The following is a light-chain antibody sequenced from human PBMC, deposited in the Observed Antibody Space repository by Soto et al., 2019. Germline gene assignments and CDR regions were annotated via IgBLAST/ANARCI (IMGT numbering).Light chain of an antibody. V-gene: IGKV3-15*01. CDR2: DAS. CDR3: QQYNNWPQT. Sequence: EIVLTQSPATLSLSPGERATLSCRASQSVSSYLAWYQQKPGQAPRLLIYDASTRATGIPARFSGSGSGTDFTPTISGLQSEDFAVYYCQQYNNWPQTFGQGTKVDNK. CDR1: QSVSSY. J-gene: IGKJ1*01.